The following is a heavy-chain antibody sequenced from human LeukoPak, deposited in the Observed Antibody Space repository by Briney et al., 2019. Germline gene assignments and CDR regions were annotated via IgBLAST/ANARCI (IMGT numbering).Heavy chain of an antibody. Sequence: PSETLSLTCTVSGGSISSYYWSWIRQPPGKGLEWIGYIYYSGSTNYNPSLKSRVTISVDTSKNQFSLKLSSVTAADTAVYYCARVVGFGEYNWFDPWGQGTLVTVSS. CDR2: IYYSGST. J-gene: IGHJ5*02. D-gene: IGHD3-10*01. CDR1: GGSISSYY. V-gene: IGHV4-59*01. CDR3: ARVVGFGEYNWFDP.